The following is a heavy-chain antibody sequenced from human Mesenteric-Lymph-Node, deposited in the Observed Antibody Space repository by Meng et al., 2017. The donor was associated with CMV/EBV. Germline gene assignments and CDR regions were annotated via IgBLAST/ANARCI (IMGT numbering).Heavy chain of an antibody. D-gene: IGHD3-10*01. CDR1: GFTFSNYG. V-gene: IGHV3-74*01. Sequence: GESLKISCVVSGFTFSNYGMHWVRQAPGKGLVWVSRINSDGSSTSYADSVKGRFTISRDNAKNTLYLQMNSLRAEDTAVYYCAVRGDGMDVWGQGTTVTVSS. CDR2: INSDGSST. J-gene: IGHJ6*02. CDR3: AVRGDGMDV.